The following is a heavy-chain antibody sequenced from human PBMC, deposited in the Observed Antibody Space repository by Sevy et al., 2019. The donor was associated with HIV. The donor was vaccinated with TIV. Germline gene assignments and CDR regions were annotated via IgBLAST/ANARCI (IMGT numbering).Heavy chain of an antibody. J-gene: IGHJ4*02. CDR3: AREAARGGADY. CDR1: GYTFTSYA. D-gene: IGHD6-6*01. Sequence: ASVKVSCKASGYTFTSYAMHWVRQAPGQRLEWMGWINAGNGNTKYSQRFQGRVTITRDTSASTAYMELSSLRSEDTAVYYCAREAARGGADYWGQGTLVTVSS. V-gene: IGHV1-3*01. CDR2: INAGNGNT.